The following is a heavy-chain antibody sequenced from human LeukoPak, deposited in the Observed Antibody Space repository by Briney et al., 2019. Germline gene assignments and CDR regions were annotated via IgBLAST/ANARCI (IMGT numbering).Heavy chain of an antibody. CDR1: GFTFSSVW. Sequence: GGSLRLSCAASGFTFSSVWMSWVRPAPGKGLEWVANIKPDGSVQEFVDSVKGRFTISRDNAKNSLYLQMNSLRAEDTAVYYCARDRVVVVPAAIMGYYYYGMDVWGQGTTVTVSS. CDR2: IKPDGSVQ. CDR3: ARDRVVVVPAAIMGYYYYGMDV. D-gene: IGHD2-2*02. V-gene: IGHV3-7*01. J-gene: IGHJ6*02.